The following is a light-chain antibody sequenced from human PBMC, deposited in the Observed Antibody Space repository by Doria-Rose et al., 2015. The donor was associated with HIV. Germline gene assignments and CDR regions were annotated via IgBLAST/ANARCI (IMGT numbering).Light chain of an antibody. CDR1: L. Sequence: LVSWYQPHPGKAPKLMIYEVHKRPSGVSYRFSGSKSGNTASLTISGLQAEDEADYYCCSYAGTPLVFGSGTKVTVL. CDR3: CSYAGTPLV. J-gene: IGLJ1*01. V-gene: IGLV2-23*02. CDR2: EVH.